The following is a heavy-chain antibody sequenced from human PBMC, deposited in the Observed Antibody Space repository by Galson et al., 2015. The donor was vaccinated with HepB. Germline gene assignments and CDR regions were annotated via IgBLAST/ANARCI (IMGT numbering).Heavy chain of an antibody. J-gene: IGHJ2*01. CDR2: ISGSADTT. V-gene: IGHV3-23*01. D-gene: IGHD2-8*01. CDR1: GFTFSSYA. CDR3: AKTNKGVGPNTAANWYFDL. Sequence: SLRLSCAASGFTFSSYAMSWVRQAPGKGLEWVSVISGSADTTNYAASVKGRFTISRDISKNTLYMHMNSLRAEDTAVYYCAKTNKGVGPNTAANWYFDLWGRGTLVTVSS.